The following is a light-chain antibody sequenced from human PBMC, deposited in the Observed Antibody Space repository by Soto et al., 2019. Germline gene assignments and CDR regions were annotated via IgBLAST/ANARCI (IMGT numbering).Light chain of an antibody. J-gene: IGKJ1*01. CDR3: QQYWHWPRT. CDR1: QSVSSN. Sequence: EIVLTQSPGTLSVAPGERATLSCRASQSVSSNLAWFQHKPGQAPRLLIFAASTRASGVPARFSGSGSGTDFILTITRQQSEDFAVYYFQQYWHWPRTFGQGTQVDIK. V-gene: IGKV3-15*01. CDR2: AAS.